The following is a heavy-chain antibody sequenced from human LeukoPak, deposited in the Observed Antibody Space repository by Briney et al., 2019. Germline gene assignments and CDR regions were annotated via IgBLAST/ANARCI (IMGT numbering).Heavy chain of an antibody. CDR1: GGSIGSYY. J-gene: IGHJ5*02. CDR3: ARGVAAPGTGGLSWFDP. D-gene: IGHD6-13*01. V-gene: IGHV4-59*01. Sequence: SETLSLTCTVPGGSIGSYYWSWIRQPPGKGLEWIGYIYSGGSTNYNPSLKSRVTLSLDTSKNQSSLTLSFVTTADKAVYYCARGVAAPGTGGLSWFDPWGQGTLVTVSS. CDR2: IYSGGST.